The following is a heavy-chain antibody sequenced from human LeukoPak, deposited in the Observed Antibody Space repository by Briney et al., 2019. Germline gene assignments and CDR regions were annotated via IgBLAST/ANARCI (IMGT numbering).Heavy chain of an antibody. Sequence: GASVKVSCKASGYTFTSYCISWVRQAPGQGLKWMGWISAYNGNTNYAQKLQGRVTMTTDTSTSTAYMELRSLRSDDTAVYYCARDQVIWFGELPYHWGQGTLVAVSS. CDR1: GYTFTSYC. D-gene: IGHD3-10*01. CDR2: ISAYNGNT. V-gene: IGHV1-18*01. CDR3: ARDQVIWFGELPYH. J-gene: IGHJ5*02.